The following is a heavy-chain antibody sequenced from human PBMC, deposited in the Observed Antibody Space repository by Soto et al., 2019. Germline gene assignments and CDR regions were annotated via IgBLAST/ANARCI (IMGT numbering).Heavy chain of an antibody. CDR1: GGSIISCGYS. Sequence: SETLSLTCAVSGGSIISCGYSWSWIRQPPGKGLEWIGYTYHSGSTYYNPSLKSRVTISVDRSKNQFSLKLSSVTAADTAVYYCARYWGGYDYRYFDYWGQGTLVTVSS. CDR3: ARYWGGYDYRYFDY. CDR2: TYHSGST. V-gene: IGHV4-30-2*01. D-gene: IGHD5-12*01. J-gene: IGHJ4*02.